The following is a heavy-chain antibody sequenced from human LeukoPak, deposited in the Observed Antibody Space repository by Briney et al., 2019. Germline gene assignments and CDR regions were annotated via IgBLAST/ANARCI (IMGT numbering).Heavy chain of an antibody. Sequence: GGSLRLSCAASGFTFSSYAMHWVRQAPGKGLEWVSSISSSSSYIYYADSVKGRFTISRDNPKNSLYLQMNSLRAEDTAVYYCAREVAEGFDYWGQGTLVTVSS. CDR2: ISSSSSYI. CDR3: AREVAEGFDY. V-gene: IGHV3-21*01. CDR1: GFTFSSYA. J-gene: IGHJ4*02.